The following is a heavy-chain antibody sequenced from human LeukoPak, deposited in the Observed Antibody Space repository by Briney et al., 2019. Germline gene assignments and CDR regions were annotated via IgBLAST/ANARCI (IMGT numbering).Heavy chain of an antibody. J-gene: IGHJ6*02. V-gene: IGHV1-69*05. Sequence: EASVKVSCKASGGTFSSYAISWVRQAPGQGLEWMGGIIPIFGTANYAQKFQGRVTMTRNTSISTAYMELSSLRSEDTAVYYCAREPGGMDVWGQGTTVTVSS. CDR1: GGTFSSYA. CDR3: AREPGGMDV. CDR2: IIPIFGTA.